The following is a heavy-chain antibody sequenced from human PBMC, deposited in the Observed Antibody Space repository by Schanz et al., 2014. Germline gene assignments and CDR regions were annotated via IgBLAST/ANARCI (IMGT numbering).Heavy chain of an antibody. CDR1: GFTSSNAW. CDR3: ATRNLVGAELHFDY. D-gene: IGHD1-26*01. J-gene: IGHJ4*02. V-gene: IGHV3-23*01. Sequence: EVQLLESGGTVVQPGGSLRLSCAASGFTSSNAWMSWVRQAPGKGLEWISAISGSGVSTHYADPVKGRFTISRDNAKNTLYLQMNSLRTEDTAVYYCATRNLVGAELHFDYWGQGILVTVSS. CDR2: ISGSGVST.